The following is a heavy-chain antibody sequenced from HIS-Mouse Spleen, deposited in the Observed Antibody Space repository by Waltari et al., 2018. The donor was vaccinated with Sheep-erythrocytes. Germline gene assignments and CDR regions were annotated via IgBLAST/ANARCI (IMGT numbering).Heavy chain of an antibody. D-gene: IGHD3-3*01. Sequence: EVQLVESGGGLVKPGGSLRLSWAASGFTFSSYARNWVRQAPGKGLEWVSSISSSSSYIYYADSVKGRFTISRDNAKNSLYLQMNSLRAEDTAVYYCARASIFGVVRGFDYWGQGTLVTVSS. V-gene: IGHV3-21*01. CDR3: ARASIFGVVRGFDY. J-gene: IGHJ4*02. CDR2: ISSSSSYI. CDR1: GFTFSSYA.